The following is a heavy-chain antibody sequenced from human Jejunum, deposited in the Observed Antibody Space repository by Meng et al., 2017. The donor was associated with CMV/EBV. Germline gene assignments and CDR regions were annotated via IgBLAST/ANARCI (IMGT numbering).Heavy chain of an antibody. Sequence: QVQLQESGPGLVKPSETLSLTCTVSGDSMSGYYWTWIRQPAGKGLEWIGRIYTSGNTNYNPSLKSRVTMSVDTSKNQFSLKLSSVTAADTAVYYCTRDNLSGSYYFDYWGQGTLVTVSS. D-gene: IGHD1-26*01. CDR3: TRDNLSGSYYFDY. CDR2: IYTSGNT. V-gene: IGHV4-4*07. CDR1: GDSMSGYY. J-gene: IGHJ4*02.